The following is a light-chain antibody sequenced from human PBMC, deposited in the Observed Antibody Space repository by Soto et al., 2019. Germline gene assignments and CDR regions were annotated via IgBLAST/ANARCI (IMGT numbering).Light chain of an antibody. V-gene: IGKV3D-20*02. CDR3: QQRNNWPPWT. CDR1: QSVSSSY. CDR2: DAS. J-gene: IGKJ1*01. Sequence: EIVWTQSPATLSVSPGERATLSCGAGQSVSSSYLASYQQKPGQAPPLLIYDASNRATRIPARFSGSGSATAFTPPTSSLEPEDFAAYYCQQRNNWPPWTFGQGTKVDIK.